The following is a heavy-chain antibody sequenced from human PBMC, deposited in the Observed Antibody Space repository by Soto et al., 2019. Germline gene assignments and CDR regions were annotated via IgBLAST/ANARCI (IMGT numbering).Heavy chain of an antibody. CDR3: ARERTSKGGMDV. CDR2: IISGGSRV. J-gene: IGHJ6*02. CDR1: EGTFINDW. Sequence: GPQKHSCEDAEGTFINDWMHWVRPGPGKGLEWVSRIISGGSRVYYADFVKGRFTIARDNAKKMLYLEMHSLTAEDTAVYYCARERTSKGGMDVWGQGTTVTVSS. V-gene: IGHV3-74*01.